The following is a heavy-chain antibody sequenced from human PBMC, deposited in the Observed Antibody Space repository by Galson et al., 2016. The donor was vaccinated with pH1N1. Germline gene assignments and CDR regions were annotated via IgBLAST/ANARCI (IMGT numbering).Heavy chain of an antibody. Sequence: LRLSCAASGFTLSDYYMNWIRETPERGLEWLSSIGSSGNVAYADSVKGRFTISRDNAQNSLLLQMDSLRVDDTALYYCAREWGIGAAGPLDSWGQEALVIVSS. CDR2: IGSSGNV. J-gene: IGHJ4*02. CDR1: GFTLSDYY. V-gene: IGHV3-11*01. D-gene: IGHD6-13*01. CDR3: AREWGIGAAGPLDS.